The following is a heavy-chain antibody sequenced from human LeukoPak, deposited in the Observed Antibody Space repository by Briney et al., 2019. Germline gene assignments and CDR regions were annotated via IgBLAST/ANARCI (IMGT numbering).Heavy chain of an antibody. CDR3: AKDTRADYGDYFDY. CDR2: INHSGST. Sequence: SETLSLTCAVYGGSFSGYYWSWIRQPPGKGLEWIGEINHSGSTNYNPSLKSRVTISVDTSKNQFSLKLSSVTAADTAVYYCAKDTRADYGDYFDYWGQGTLVTVSS. V-gene: IGHV4-34*01. CDR1: GGSFSGYY. D-gene: IGHD4-17*01. J-gene: IGHJ4*02.